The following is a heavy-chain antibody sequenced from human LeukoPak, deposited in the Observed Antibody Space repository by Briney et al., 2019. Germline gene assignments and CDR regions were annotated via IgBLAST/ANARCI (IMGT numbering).Heavy chain of an antibody. J-gene: IGHJ6*02. V-gene: IGHV3-23*01. CDR3: AKLTSASGAYGVDV. Sequence: GGSLRLSCAASGFTFSIYAMNWVRQAPGKGLEWVSTISGSGGSKHYADSVEGRFTISRDNSKDTVYLQMNSLRAEDTAIYYCAKLTSASGAYGVDVWGQGTTVTVSS. D-gene: IGHD3-10*01. CDR1: GFTFSIYA. CDR2: ISGSGGSK.